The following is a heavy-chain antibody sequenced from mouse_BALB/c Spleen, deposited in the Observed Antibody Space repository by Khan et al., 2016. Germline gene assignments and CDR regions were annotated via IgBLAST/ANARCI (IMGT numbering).Heavy chain of an antibody. CDR2: IDPSDSET. D-gene: IGHD1-1*01. CDR1: GYTFTSYW. CDR3: ARRVYGTWFAY. J-gene: IGHJ3*01. V-gene: IGHV1-69*01. Sequence: QVQLQQPGTELVIPGAPVKLSCKASGYTFTSYWMNWVKQRPGRGLEWIGRIDPSDSETHYNQKFKDKATLTVDISSSTAYIQLSSLTSEDSAVYYCARRVYGTWFAYWGQGTLVTVSA.